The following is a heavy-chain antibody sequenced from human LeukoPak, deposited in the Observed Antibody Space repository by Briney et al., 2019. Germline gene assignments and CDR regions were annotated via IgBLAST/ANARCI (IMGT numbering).Heavy chain of an antibody. CDR1: GGSISSYY. V-gene: IGHV4-59*01. CDR2: IYYSGST. J-gene: IGHJ6*02. Sequence: TSETLSLTCTVSGGSISSYYWSWIRQPPGKGLEWIGYIYYSGSTNYNPSLKSRVTISVDTSKNQFSLKLSSVTAADTAVYYCARDRGSSYYYGMDVWGQGTTVTVSS. CDR3: ARDRGSSYYYGMDV. D-gene: IGHD2-15*01.